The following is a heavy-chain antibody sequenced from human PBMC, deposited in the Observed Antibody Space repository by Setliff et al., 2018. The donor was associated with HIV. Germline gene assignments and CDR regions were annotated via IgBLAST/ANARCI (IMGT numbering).Heavy chain of an antibody. D-gene: IGHD4-17*01. CDR3: ARGKTTGSFFDKIHAALNV. V-gene: IGHV4-38-2*01. J-gene: IGHJ3*01. Sequence: PSETLSLTCAAFGDSFKSAYYWGWIRQPPRKTLQWLGSVFYRGGAYYNPSFKARLTMSLDTSKNQFSLNLTSLTAADTAVYFCARGKTTGSFFDKIHAALNVWGPGTLVTVS. CDR2: VFYRGGA. CDR1: GDSFKSAYY.